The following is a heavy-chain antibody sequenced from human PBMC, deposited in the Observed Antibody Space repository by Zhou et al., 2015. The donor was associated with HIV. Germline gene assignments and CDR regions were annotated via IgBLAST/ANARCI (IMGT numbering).Heavy chain of an antibody. D-gene: IGHD2-2*01. CDR1: GYTFTSYG. Sequence: QVQLVQSGAEVKKPGASVKVSCKASGYTFTSYGISWVRQAPGQGLEWMGWISAYNGNTNYAQKLQGRVTMTTDTSTSTAYMELRSLRSDDTAVYYCARERFLLYCSSTSCPRDYYYGMDVVGPRGPRVTVSS. CDR2: ISAYNGNT. V-gene: IGHV1-18*01. J-gene: IGHJ6*02. CDR3: ARERFLLYCSSTSCPRDYYYGMDV.